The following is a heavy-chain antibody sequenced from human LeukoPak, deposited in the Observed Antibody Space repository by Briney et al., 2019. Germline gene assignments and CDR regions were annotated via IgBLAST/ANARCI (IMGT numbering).Heavy chain of an antibody. V-gene: IGHV3-21*01. D-gene: IGHD5-18*01. CDR2: SSSSSSYI. Sequence: GGSLRLSCAASGFTFSSYSMNWVRQAPGKGLEWVSSSSSSSSYIYYADSVKGRFTISRDNAKNSLYLQMNSLRAEDTAVYYCASSLVDTAMARTDYWGQGTLVTVSS. J-gene: IGHJ4*02. CDR1: GFTFSSYS. CDR3: ASSLVDTAMARTDY.